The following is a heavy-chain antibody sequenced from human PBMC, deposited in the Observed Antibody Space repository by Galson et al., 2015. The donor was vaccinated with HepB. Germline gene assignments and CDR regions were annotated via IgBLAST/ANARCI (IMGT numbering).Heavy chain of an antibody. CDR2: INPSGGST. V-gene: IGHV1-46*01. CDR1: GYTFTSYY. J-gene: IGHJ4*02. CDR3: ARVVGFLEWFSPFDY. D-gene: IGHD3-3*01. Sequence: SVKVSCKASGYTFTSYYMHWVRQAPGQGLEWMGIINPSGGSTSYAQKFQGRVTMTRDTSTSTVYMELSSLRSEDTAVYYCARVVGFLEWFSPFDYWGQGTLVTVSS.